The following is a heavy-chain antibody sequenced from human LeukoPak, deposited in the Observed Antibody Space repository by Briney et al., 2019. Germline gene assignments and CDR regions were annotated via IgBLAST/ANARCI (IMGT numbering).Heavy chain of an antibody. D-gene: IGHD1-7*01. Sequence: PSETLSLTCAVYGGSFSDYYWSWIRQPPGKGLEWIGEINDSGRINYNPSLLSRVTVSVDPSKNQFSLSLTSATATDTAVYYCARRWNYGRNYYIDVWGKGATVSVSS. V-gene: IGHV4-34*01. J-gene: IGHJ6*03. CDR1: GGSFSDYY. CDR3: ARRWNYGRNYYIDV. CDR2: INDSGRI.